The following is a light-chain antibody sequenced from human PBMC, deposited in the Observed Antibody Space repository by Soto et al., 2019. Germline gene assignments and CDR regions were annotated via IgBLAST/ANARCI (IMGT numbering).Light chain of an antibody. CDR2: AAS. CDR3: QRYGTAPFT. Sequence: DIQMTQSPSSLSASVGDGATITSRASQGITKDLAWYQQTPGKVLKLLIYAASTLQSGVPSRFSGSGSGTDFTLTISSLQPEDVASYYCQRYGTAPFTFGPGTKVDIK. J-gene: IGKJ3*01. V-gene: IGKV1-27*01. CDR1: QGITKD.